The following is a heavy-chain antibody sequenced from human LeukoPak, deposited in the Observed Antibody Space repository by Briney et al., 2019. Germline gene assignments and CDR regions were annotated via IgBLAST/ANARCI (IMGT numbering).Heavy chain of an antibody. CDR3: AKGAHVLLWFGELLPTDY. J-gene: IGHJ4*02. Sequence: AGGSLRLSCAASGFTFSSYAMSWVRQAPGEGLEWVSAISGSGGSTYYADSVRGRFTISRDNSKNTLYLQMNSLRAEDTAVYYCAKGAHVLLWFGELLPTDYWGQGTLVTVSS. CDR1: GFTFSSYA. CDR2: ISGSGGST. D-gene: IGHD3-10*01. V-gene: IGHV3-23*01.